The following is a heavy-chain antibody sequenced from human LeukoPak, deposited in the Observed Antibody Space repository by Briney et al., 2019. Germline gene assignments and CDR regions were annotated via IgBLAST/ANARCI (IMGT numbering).Heavy chain of an antibody. CDR3: ARIDYSSGWVFDY. CDR2: IYSGGST. CDR1: GFTVSSNY. D-gene: IGHD6-19*01. Sequence: PGGSLRLSCAASGFTVSSNYMSWVRQAPGKGLEWVSVIYSGGSTYYADSVKGRFTISRDNSKNTLYLQMNSLRAEDTAVYYCARIDYSSGWVFDYWGQGTLVTVSS. V-gene: IGHV3-53*01. J-gene: IGHJ4*02.